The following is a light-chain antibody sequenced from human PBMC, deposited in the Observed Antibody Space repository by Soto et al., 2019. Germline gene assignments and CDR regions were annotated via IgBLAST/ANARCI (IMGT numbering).Light chain of an antibody. CDR2: DAS. J-gene: IGKJ3*01. V-gene: IGKV3-11*01. CDR3: QQRRNWL. CDR1: QSVSNY. Sequence: ENVLTQSPATLSLSPGERATLSCRASQSVSNYVAWYQQKPGQAPSLLIYDASNRATGIPARFSGSGSGTEFTLTISSLEPEDFAVYYCQQRRNWLFGPGTKVDMK.